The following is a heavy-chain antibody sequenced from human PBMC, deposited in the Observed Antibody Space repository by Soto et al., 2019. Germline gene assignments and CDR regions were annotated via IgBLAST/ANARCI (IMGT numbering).Heavy chain of an antibody. CDR3: GRWPYCSSTSCYVYYYYYGMDV. CDR2: IDPSDSYT. V-gene: IGHV5-10-1*01. CDR1: GYSFTSYW. J-gene: IGHJ6*02. D-gene: IGHD2-2*01. Sequence: GESLKISCKGSGYSFTSYWISWVRQMPGKGLEWMGRIDPSDSYTNYSPSFQGHVTISADKSISTAYLQWSSLKASDTAMYYCGRWPYCSSTSCYVYYYYYGMDVWGQGTTVTVSS.